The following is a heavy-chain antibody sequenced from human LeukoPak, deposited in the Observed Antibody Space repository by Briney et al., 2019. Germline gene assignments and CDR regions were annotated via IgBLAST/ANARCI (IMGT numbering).Heavy chain of an antibody. CDR2: IYTSGST. CDR1: GGSISSYY. J-gene: IGHJ4*02. V-gene: IGHV4-4*07. CDR3: AALDTAMFYDY. Sequence: PSETLSLTCTVSGGSISSYYWSWIRPPAGKGLEWIGRIYTSGSTNYNPSLKSRVTISVDKSKNQFSLKLSSVTAADTAVYYCAALDTAMFYDYWGQGTLVTVSS. D-gene: IGHD5-18*01.